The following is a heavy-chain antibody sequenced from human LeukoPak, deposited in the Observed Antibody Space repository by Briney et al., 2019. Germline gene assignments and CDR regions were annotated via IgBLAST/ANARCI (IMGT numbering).Heavy chain of an antibody. D-gene: IGHD3-16*02. V-gene: IGHV4-38-2*01. CDR1: GYSISSGYY. CDR3: ARHQSRSENFDY. CDR2: IYHSGST. Sequence: SETLSLTCAVSGYSISSGYYWGWIRQPPGMGLEWIGSIYHSGSTYYNPSLKSRVTISVDTSKNQFSLKLSSVTAADTAVYYCARHQSRSENFDYWGQGTLVTVSS. J-gene: IGHJ4*02.